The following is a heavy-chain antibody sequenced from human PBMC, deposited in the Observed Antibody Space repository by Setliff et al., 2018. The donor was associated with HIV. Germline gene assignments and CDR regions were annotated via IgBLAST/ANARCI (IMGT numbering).Heavy chain of an antibody. Sequence: ASVKVSCKASGYTFTGYYIHWVRQAPGQGLEWMGRIIPSSGGTNFAQKFQGRVSMTRDTSISTAYMELSRLRSDDTAVYYCTTEFPLSSPYYYDSSGYYYWGQGTLVTVSS. CDR3: TTEFPLSSPYYYDSSGYYY. V-gene: IGHV1-2*06. CDR1: GYTFTGYY. J-gene: IGHJ4*02. D-gene: IGHD3-22*01. CDR2: IIPSSGGT.